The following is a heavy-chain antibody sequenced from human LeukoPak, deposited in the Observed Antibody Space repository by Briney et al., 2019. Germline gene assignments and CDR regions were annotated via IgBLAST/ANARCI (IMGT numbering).Heavy chain of an antibody. V-gene: IGHV3-9*03. D-gene: IGHD5-18*01. J-gene: IGHJ3*02. CDR3: AKDGGYSYGLGHAFDI. CDR1: GFTFDDYA. CDR2: ISWNSGSI. Sequence: GGSLRLSCAASGFTFDDYAMHWVRQAPRKGLEWVSGISWNSGSIGYADSVKGRFTISRDNAKNSLYLQMNSLRAEDMALYYCAKDGGYSYGLGHAFDIWGQGTMVTVSS.